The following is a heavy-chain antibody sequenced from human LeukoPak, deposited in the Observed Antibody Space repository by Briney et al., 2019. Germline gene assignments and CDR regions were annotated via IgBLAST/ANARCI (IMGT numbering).Heavy chain of an antibody. Sequence: GGSLRLSCAASGFTFSSYAMSWVRQAPGKGLEWVSAISGSGGSTYYADSVKGRFTISRDNSKNTLYLQMNSLRVEDTAVYYCAKDEAVTSYYYYYYMDVWGKGTTVTVSS. D-gene: IGHD4-17*01. CDR3: AKDEAVTSYYYYYYMDV. CDR2: ISGSGGST. J-gene: IGHJ6*03. V-gene: IGHV3-23*01. CDR1: GFTFSSYA.